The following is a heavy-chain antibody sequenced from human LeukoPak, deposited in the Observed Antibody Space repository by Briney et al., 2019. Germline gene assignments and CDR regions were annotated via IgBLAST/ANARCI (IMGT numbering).Heavy chain of an antibody. D-gene: IGHD3-10*01. CDR2: INPNSGGT. V-gene: IGHV1-2*02. Sequence: ASVKVSCKASGYTFTGYYMYWVRQAPGQGLEWMGWINPNSGGTNYAQKFQGRVTMTRDTSISTAYMELSRLRSDDTAVYYCAREMSLTMVRGEDYYYYYMDVWGKGTTVTVSS. CDR1: GYTFTGYY. CDR3: AREMSLTMVRGEDYYYYYMDV. J-gene: IGHJ6*03.